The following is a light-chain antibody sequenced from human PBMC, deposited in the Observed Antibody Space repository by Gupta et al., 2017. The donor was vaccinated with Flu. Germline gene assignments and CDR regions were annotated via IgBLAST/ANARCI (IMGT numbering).Light chain of an antibody. CDR2: EVT. J-gene: IGLJ1*01. Sequence: QSALTQSPSASGSPGQSVPISCTGTSSDVGYYNYVSWYQQHPGKAPKLMIYEVTKRPSGVPDRFSGSKSGNTASLTVSGLQPEDEADYYCSSYAGSNNYVFGTGTKVTVL. V-gene: IGLV2-8*01. CDR3: SSYAGSNNYV. CDR1: SSDVGYYNY.